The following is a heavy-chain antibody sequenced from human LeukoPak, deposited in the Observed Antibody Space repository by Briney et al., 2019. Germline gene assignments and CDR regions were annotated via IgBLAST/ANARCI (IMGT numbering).Heavy chain of an antibody. V-gene: IGHV1-69*05. Sequence: ASVKVSCKASGGTFSSYAISWVRQAPGQGLEWMGRIIPIFGTANYAQKFQGRVTITTDESTSTAYMELSSLRSEDTAVYYCARNPMGTHYSSGWYGLDYWGQGILVTVSS. CDR2: IIPIFGTA. CDR3: ARNPMGTHYSSGWYGLDY. CDR1: GGTFSSYA. J-gene: IGHJ4*02. D-gene: IGHD6-19*01.